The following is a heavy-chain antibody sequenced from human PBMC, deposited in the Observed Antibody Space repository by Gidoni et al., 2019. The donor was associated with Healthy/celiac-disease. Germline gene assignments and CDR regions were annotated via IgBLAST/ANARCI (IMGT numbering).Heavy chain of an antibody. CDR3: ARDAGLGIAAPFDY. CDR1: GFTFSSYG. V-gene: IGHV3-33*01. Sequence: QVQLVESGGGVVQPGRSLRLSCAASGFTFSSYGMHWVRQAPGKGLEWVAVIWYDGSNKYYADSVKGRFTISRDNSKNTLYLQMNSLRAEDTAVYYCARDAGLGIAAPFDYWGQGTLVTVSS. CDR2: IWYDGSNK. D-gene: IGHD6-13*01. J-gene: IGHJ4*02.